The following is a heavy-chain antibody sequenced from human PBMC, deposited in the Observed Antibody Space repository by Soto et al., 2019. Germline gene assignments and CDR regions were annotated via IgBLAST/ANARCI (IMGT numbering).Heavy chain of an antibody. D-gene: IGHD2-15*01. J-gene: IGHJ4*02. V-gene: IGHV2-5*02. CDR3: AHWSGGSRWYY. CDR1: GFSLSTSGVG. CDR2: IYWDDDK. Sequence: QITLKESGPTLVKPTQTLTLTCTFSGFSLSTSGVGVGWIRQPPGKALEWLALIYWDDDKRYSPSLKSRLTIPNDTSKNQVVLTMTNMDPLHTATYYCAHWSGGSRWYYWGQGTLVTVSS.